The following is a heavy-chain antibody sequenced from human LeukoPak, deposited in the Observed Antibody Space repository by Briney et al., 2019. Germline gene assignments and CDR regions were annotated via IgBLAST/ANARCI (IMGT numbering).Heavy chain of an antibody. D-gene: IGHD4-17*01. CDR3: AVFGVTKDYYYYYYMDV. Sequence: WASVKVSCKASGGTFSSYAISWVRQAPGQGLEWMGGIIPIFGTANYAQKFQGRVTITADKSTSTAYMELSSLRSEDTAVYYCAVFGVTKDYYYYYYMDVWGKGTTVTVSS. CDR1: GGTFSSYA. J-gene: IGHJ6*03. CDR2: IIPIFGTA. V-gene: IGHV1-69*06.